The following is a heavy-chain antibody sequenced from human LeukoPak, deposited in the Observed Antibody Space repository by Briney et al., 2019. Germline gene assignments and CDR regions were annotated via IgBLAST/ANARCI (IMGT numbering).Heavy chain of an antibody. Sequence: AGSLRLSSAASGFTLSSYRMNWVRQAPGEGLEWVSSISSSSSYIYYTDSVKGRFTISRDNAKNSLYLQLNSLRAEDTAVYYCARDTRSTISRDFDYWGQGTLVTVSS. CDR1: GFTLSSYR. J-gene: IGHJ4*02. CDR2: ISSSSSYI. V-gene: IGHV3-21*01. D-gene: IGHD5-24*01. CDR3: ARDTRSTISRDFDY.